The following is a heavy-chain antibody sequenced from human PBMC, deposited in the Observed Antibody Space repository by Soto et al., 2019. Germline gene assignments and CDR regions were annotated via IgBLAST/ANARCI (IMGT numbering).Heavy chain of an antibody. J-gene: IGHJ4*02. CDR3: AEVGDSSCYPDFDY. Sequence: PGGSLRLSCAASGFTFSSYAMSWVRQAPGKGLEWVSAISGSGGSTYYADSVKGRFTTSRDNSKNTLYLQMNSLRAEDTAVYYCAEVGDSSCYPDFDYRGKGTLLTASS. V-gene: IGHV3-23*01. CDR2: ISGSGGST. CDR1: GFTFSSYA. D-gene: IGHD3-22*01.